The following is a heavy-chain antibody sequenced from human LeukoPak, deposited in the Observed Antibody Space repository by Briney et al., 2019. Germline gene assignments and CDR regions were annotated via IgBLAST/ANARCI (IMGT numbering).Heavy chain of an antibody. CDR2: ISSSSSYI. D-gene: IGHD6-19*01. J-gene: IGHJ5*02. CDR1: GFTFSSYG. Sequence: PGGSLRLSCAASGFTFSSYGMSWVRQAPGKGLEWVSSISSSSSYIYYADSVKGRFTISRDNAKNSLYPQMNSLRAEDTAVYYCAREPIAVAGRSTWFDPWGQGTLVTVSS. CDR3: AREPIAVAGRSTWFDP. V-gene: IGHV3-21*01.